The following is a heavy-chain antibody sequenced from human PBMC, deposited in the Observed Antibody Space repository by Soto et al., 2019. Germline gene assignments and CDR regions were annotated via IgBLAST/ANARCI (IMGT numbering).Heavy chain of an antibody. D-gene: IGHD2-15*01. J-gene: IGHJ1*01. CDR1: GFTFSRYG. CDR2: ISYDGSEK. CDR3: AKGVIGLTEELSAATEYFDH. V-gene: IGHV3-30*18. Sequence: GGSLRLSCAASGFTFSRYGMHWVRQAPGKGLEWVAFISYDGSEKYYADSVKGRFTISRDNSKNRLYVQMNSLRAEDTAVYYCAKGVIGLTEELSAATEYFDHWGQGTLVTVSS.